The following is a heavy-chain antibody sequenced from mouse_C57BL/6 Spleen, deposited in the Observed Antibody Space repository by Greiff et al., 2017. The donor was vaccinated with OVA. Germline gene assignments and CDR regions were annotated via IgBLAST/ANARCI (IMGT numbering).Heavy chain of an antibody. CDR1: GYTFTSYW. CDR2: IDPSDSET. J-gene: IGHJ2*01. Sequence: VQLQQPGAELVRPGSSVKLSCKASGYTFTSYWMHWVKQRPIQGLEWIGNIDPSDSETHYNQKFKDKATLTVDKSSSTAYMQLSSLTSEDSAVYYCARGGLGGYYFDYWGQGTTLTVSS. D-gene: IGHD4-1*01. V-gene: IGHV1-52*01. CDR3: ARGGLGGYYFDY.